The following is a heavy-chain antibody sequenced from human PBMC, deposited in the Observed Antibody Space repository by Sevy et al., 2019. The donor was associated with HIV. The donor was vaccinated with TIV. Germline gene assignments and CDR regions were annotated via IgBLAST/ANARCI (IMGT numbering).Heavy chain of an antibody. CDR3: ARRATVRGYYYYYMDV. J-gene: IGHJ6*03. Sequence: GESLKISCKGSGYSFTSYWIGWVRQMPGKGLEWMGIIYPGDSDTRYSPSFQGQVTISADKSISTAYLQWSSLKASDTAMYYCARRATVRGYYYYYMDVWGKGTTVTVSS. CDR1: GYSFTSYW. D-gene: IGHD4-17*01. V-gene: IGHV5-51*01. CDR2: IYPGDSDT.